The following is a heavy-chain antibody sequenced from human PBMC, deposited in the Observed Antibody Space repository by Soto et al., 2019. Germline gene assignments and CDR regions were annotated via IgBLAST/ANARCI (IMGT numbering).Heavy chain of an antibody. CDR2: IYYSGST. CDR1: GGSISSYY. Sequence: ETLSLTCTVSGGSISSYYWSWIRQPPGKGLEWIGYIYYSGSTNYNPSLKSRVTISVDTSKNQFSLKLSSVTAADTAVYYCARGLRYFDWLSPDYWGQGTLVTVSS. CDR3: ARGLRYFDWLSPDY. D-gene: IGHD3-9*01. V-gene: IGHV4-59*01. J-gene: IGHJ4*02.